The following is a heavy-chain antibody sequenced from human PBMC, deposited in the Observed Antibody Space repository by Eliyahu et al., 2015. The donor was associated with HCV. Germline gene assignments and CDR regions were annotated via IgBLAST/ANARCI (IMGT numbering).Heavy chain of an antibody. CDR2: INNDGTTK. J-gene: IGHJ4*02. D-gene: IGHD1-26*01. CDR3: VRDGSYNLDH. Sequence: EVQLVVSGGGLVQPGGSLTLSCETSGFTFSNYIXXWVRQAPGKGLVWVSRINNDGTTKRLADSVKGRFAVSRDNDKSTLYLQMNILRPEDTAVYFCVRDGSYNLDHWGQGTLVTVSS. CDR1: GFTFSNYI. V-gene: IGHV3-74*01.